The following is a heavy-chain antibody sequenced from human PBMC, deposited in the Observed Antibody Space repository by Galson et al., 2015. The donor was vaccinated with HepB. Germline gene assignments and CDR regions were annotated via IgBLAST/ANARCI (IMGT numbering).Heavy chain of an antibody. V-gene: IGHV6-1*01. Sequence: CAISGDSVSSNSAAWNWIRQSPSRGLEWLGRTYYRSKWYNDYAVSVKSRITINPDTSKNHFSLQLKSVTLEDSAVYYCARERGDWGALEYLDLWGRGTLVTVSS. CDR3: ARERGDWGALEYLDL. D-gene: IGHD7-27*01. J-gene: IGHJ2*01. CDR2: TYYRSKWYN. CDR1: GDSVSSNSAA.